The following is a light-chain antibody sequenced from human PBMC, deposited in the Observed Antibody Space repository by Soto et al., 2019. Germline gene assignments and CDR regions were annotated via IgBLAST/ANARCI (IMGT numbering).Light chain of an antibody. CDR2: DVN. J-gene: IGLJ2*01. CDR3: TSWTTSTTMI. V-gene: IGLV2-14*03. CDR1: RSDIVAYNF. Sequence: QSALTQPASVSVSPGQSITISCTGTRSDIVAYNFVSWYQQHPGEVPKLILYDVNVRPSGVSNRFSGSKSGNTASLTISGLQAEDEADYYCTSWTTSTTMIFGGGTKLTVL.